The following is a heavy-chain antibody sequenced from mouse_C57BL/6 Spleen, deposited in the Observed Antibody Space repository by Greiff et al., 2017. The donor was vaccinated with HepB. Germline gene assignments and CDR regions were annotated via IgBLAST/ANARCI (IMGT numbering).Heavy chain of an antibody. CDR1: GFTFSSYA. Sequence: EVKLVESGEGLVKPGGSLKLSCAASGFTFSSYAMSWVRQTPEKRLEWVAYISSGGDYIYYADTVKGRFTISRDNARNTLYLQMSSLKSEDTAMYYCTRYGYGSSYGWYFDVWGTGTTVTVSS. J-gene: IGHJ1*03. CDR3: TRYGYGSSYGWYFDV. CDR2: ISSGGDYI. D-gene: IGHD1-1*01. V-gene: IGHV5-9-1*02.